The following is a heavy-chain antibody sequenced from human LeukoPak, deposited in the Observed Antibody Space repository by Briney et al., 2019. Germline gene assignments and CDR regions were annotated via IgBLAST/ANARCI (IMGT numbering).Heavy chain of an antibody. J-gene: IGHJ4*02. Sequence: GESLKISCKGSGYSFTNYWIGWVRQMPGKGLEWMGIIYPADSDTRYSPSFQGQVTISADKSISTAYLQWSSLKASDTAMYYCARRARSSGYYYFDYWGQGTLVTVSS. V-gene: IGHV5-51*01. CDR2: IYPADSDT. CDR1: GYSFTNYW. D-gene: IGHD3-22*01. CDR3: ARRARSSGYYYFDY.